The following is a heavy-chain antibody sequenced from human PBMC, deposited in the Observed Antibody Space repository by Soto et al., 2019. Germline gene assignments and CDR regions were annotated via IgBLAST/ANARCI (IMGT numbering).Heavy chain of an antibody. CDR3: ARAYSDAFDI. J-gene: IGHJ3*02. V-gene: IGHV3-11*01. Sequence: GGSLRLSCVASGFTFSDYYMTWIRQAPGKGLEWVAYISSSGSGIYYPDSVKGRFTISRDNAKNSLYLQMSSLRAEDSAVYYCARAYSDAFDIWGQGTMVTVSS. CDR1: GFTFSDYY. CDR2: ISSSGSGI. D-gene: IGHD2-15*01.